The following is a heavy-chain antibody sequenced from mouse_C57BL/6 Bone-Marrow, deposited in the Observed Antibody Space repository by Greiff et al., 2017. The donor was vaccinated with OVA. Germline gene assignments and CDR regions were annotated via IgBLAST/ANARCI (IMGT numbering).Heavy chain of an antibody. CDR3: AKYYGSSH. CDR2: IYPRSGNT. J-gene: IGHJ2*01. V-gene: IGHV1-81*01. D-gene: IGHD1-1*01. CDR1: GYTFTSYG. Sequence: QVQLQQSGAELARPGASVKLSCKASGYTFTSYGISWVKQRTGQGLEWIGEIYPRSGNTYYNEKFKGKATLTADKSSSPAYMELRSLTSEDTAVYFCAKYYGSSHWGQGTTLTVSS.